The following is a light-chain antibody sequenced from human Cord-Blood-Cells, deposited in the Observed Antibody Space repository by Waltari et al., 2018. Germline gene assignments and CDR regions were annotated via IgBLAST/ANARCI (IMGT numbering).Light chain of an antibody. Sequence: LSSGHSSYAIAWHQQQPEKGPRYLMKLNSDGSHSKGDGIPDRFSGSSSGAERYLTISSLQSEDEADYYCQTWGTGIRVFGGGTKLTVL. J-gene: IGLJ3*02. CDR1: SGHSSYA. CDR3: QTWGTGIRV. CDR2: LNSDGSH. V-gene: IGLV4-69*01.